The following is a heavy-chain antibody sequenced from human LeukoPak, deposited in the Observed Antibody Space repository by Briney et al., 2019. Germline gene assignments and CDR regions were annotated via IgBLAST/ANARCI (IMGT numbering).Heavy chain of an antibody. V-gene: IGHV4-61*02. Sequence: SETLSLTCTVSGGSISSGSYYWSWIRQPAGKGLEWIGRIYTSGSTNYNPSLKSRVTISVDTSKNQFSLKLSSVTAADTAVYYCARGWSTEYYYYYMDVWGKGTTVTISS. CDR2: IYTSGST. J-gene: IGHJ6*03. D-gene: IGHD5/OR15-5a*01. CDR3: ARGWSTEYYYYYMDV. CDR1: GGSISSGSYY.